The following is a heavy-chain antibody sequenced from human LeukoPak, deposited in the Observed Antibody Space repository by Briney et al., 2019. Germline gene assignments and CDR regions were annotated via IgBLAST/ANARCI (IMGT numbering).Heavy chain of an antibody. CDR3: AKILGSGVWYGFDI. D-gene: IGHD7-27*01. CDR1: GYTFTTYG. CDR2: ISAYNGNT. V-gene: IGHV1-18*01. Sequence: GASVKVSCKASGYTFTTYGISWVRQAPGQGLEWMGWISAYNGNTKYAQKLQGRVTLTTDTSTSTVYMELRSLRSDDTAVYYCAKILGSGVWYGFDIWGQGTMVTVSS. J-gene: IGHJ3*02.